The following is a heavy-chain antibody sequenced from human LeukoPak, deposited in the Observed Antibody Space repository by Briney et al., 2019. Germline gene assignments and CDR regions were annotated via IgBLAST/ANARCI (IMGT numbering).Heavy chain of an antibody. CDR1: GYTFTSYG. CDR3: ARDMDRWGEWELPALLFDY. Sequence: ASVKVSCKASGYTFTSYGISWVRQAPGQGLEWMGWISAYNGNTNYAQKLQGRVTMTTDTSTSTAYMELRSLRSDDTAVYYCARDMDRWGEWELPALLFDYWGQGTLVTVSS. J-gene: IGHJ4*02. V-gene: IGHV1-18*01. D-gene: IGHD1-26*01. CDR2: ISAYNGNT.